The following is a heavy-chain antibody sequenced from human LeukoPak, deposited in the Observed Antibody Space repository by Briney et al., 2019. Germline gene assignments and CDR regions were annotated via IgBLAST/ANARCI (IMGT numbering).Heavy chain of an antibody. CDR2: ISSTSSHI. CDR3: ARAPYDILTGYSPYYFES. J-gene: IGHJ4*02. D-gene: IGHD3-9*01. Sequence: GGSLRLSCAASGFSLITYNMNWVRQAPGRGLEWVSSISSTSSHIYYADSVKGRFTISRDNAKNSLYLQMNSLRAEDTAVYYCARAPYDILTGYSPYYFESWGQGTLVTVSS. CDR1: GFSLITYN. V-gene: IGHV3-21*06.